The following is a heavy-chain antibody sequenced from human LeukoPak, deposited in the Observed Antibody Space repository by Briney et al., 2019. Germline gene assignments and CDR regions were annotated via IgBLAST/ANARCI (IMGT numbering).Heavy chain of an antibody. CDR1: GFTFSSYA. CDR2: ISGSGGST. J-gene: IGHJ4*02. CDR3: ATYDSSSYY. V-gene: IGHV3-23*01. D-gene: IGHD6-13*01. Sequence: GSLRPSCAAPGFTFSSYAMSWVRQAPGKGLEWVSAISGSGGSTYYVDSVKGRFTISRDNSKNTLYLQMNSLRAEDTAVYYCATYDSSSYYWGQGTLVTVSS.